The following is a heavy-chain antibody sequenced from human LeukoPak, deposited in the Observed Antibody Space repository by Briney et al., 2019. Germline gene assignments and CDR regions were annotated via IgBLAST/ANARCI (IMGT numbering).Heavy chain of an antibody. CDR3: ARAIVGHWAAHNWFDP. CDR1: GYTFTSYD. Sequence: GASVKVSCKASGYTFTSYDINWVRQATGQGLEWMGWMNPNSGNTGYAQKFQGRVTMTRDTSTSTVYMELSSLRSEDTAVYYCARAIVGHWAAHNWFDPWGQGTLVTVSS. V-gene: IGHV1-8*01. D-gene: IGHD3-16*02. J-gene: IGHJ5*02. CDR2: MNPNSGNT.